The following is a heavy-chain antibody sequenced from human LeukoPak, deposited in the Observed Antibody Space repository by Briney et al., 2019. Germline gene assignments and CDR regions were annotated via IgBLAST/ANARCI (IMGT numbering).Heavy chain of an antibody. Sequence: QPGRSLRLSCAASGFTLSNYAMSWVRQAPGKGLEWVSGIGSDGGTTYYADSVKGRFTISRDNAKNTLYLQMNSLGAEDTAVYYCATTYYYDSSGYAGYWGQGTLVTVSS. V-gene: IGHV3-23*01. CDR2: IGSDGGTT. CDR1: GFTLSNYA. D-gene: IGHD3-22*01. CDR3: ATTYYYDSSGYAGY. J-gene: IGHJ4*02.